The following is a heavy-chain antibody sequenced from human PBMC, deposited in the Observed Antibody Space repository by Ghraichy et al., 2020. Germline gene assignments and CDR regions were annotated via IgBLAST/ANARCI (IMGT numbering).Heavy chain of an antibody. CDR1: GFTFSTYG. CDR2: IWYDGSNK. J-gene: IGHJ6*02. V-gene: IGHV3-33*01. CDR3: ARGGLAARSSIYYYYGMDV. Sequence: GESLNISCAASGFTFSTYGMHWVRQAPGKGLEWVAVIWYDGSNKYYVDSVKGRFTISRDNSKNTLYLQMNSLRAEDTAVYYCARGGLAARSSIYYYYGMDVWGQGTTVTVSS. D-gene: IGHD6-6*01.